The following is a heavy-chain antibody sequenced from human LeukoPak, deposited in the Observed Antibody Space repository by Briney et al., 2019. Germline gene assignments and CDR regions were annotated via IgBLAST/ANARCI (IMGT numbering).Heavy chain of an antibody. D-gene: IGHD3-10*01. J-gene: IGHJ4*02. CDR1: GYSISSGYY. Sequence: PSETLSLTCAVSGYSISSGYYWGWIRQPPGNGLEWIGSIYHSGSTYYNPSLKSRVTISVDTSKNQFSLKLSSVTAADTAVYYCARDSMVRKIDYWGQGTLVTVSS. CDR3: ARDSMVRKIDY. CDR2: IYHSGST. V-gene: IGHV4-38-2*02.